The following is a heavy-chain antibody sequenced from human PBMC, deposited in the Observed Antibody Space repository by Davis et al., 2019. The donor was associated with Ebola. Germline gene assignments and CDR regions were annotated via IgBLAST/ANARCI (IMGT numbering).Heavy chain of an antibody. CDR1: GFTVSSNY. J-gene: IGHJ6*02. V-gene: IGHV3-53*04. D-gene: IGHD2-2*01. CDR3: ARGPADNYYYYGMDV. CDR2: IYSGGST. Sequence: GESLKISCAASGFTVSSNYMSWVRQAPGKGLEWVSVIYSGGSTYYADSVKGRFTISRHNSKNTLYLQMNSLRAEDTAVYYCARGPADNYYYYGMDVWGQGTTVTVSS.